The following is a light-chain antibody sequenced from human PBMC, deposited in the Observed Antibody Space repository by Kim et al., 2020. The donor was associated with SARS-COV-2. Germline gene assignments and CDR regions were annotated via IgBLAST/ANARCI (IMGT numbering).Light chain of an antibody. V-gene: IGLV3-1*01. CDR3: QACDTSTVV. CDR2: QDN. J-gene: IGLJ2*01. Sequence: SYELTQPPSVSVSPGQTVSFTCSGDKLGNKYAHWYQQKPGQSPVVVIYQDNKRPSGIPERFSGSNSGNTATLTISGTQATDEADYYCQACDTSTVVFGGGTQLTVL. CDR1: KLGNKY.